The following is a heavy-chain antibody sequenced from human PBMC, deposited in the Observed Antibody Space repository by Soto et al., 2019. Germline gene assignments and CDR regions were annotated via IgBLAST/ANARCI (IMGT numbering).Heavy chain of an antibody. CDR2: ISAYNGNT. D-gene: IGHD3-10*01. J-gene: IGHJ5*02. Sequence: ASVKVSCKSSGYTFTSYGISWVRQAPGQGLEWMGWISAYNGNTNYAQKLQGRVTMTTDTSTSTAYMELRSLRSDDTAVYYCARDTLNPNNSGSQSISFDPWGQGTLVTVSS. V-gene: IGHV1-18*04. CDR3: ARDTLNPNNSGSQSISFDP. CDR1: GYTFTSYG.